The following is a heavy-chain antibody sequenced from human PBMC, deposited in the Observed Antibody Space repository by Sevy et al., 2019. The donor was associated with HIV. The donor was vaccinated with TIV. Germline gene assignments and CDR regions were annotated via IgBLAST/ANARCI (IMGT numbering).Heavy chain of an antibody. D-gene: IGHD2-2*01. Sequence: GGSLRLSCAASGFTVRSYGMHWVRQAPGKGLEWVAVIWYDEINKYYADSVWGRFTTSKANSKNRLSLPMNSLRADDTAVYYCAKVGGCSGTRCSRYGRIGAYYMDVWGKGTTVTVSS. CDR1: GFTVRSYG. CDR2: IWYDEINK. J-gene: IGHJ6*03. V-gene: IGHV3-33*06. CDR3: AKVGGCSGTRCSRYGRIGAYYMDV.